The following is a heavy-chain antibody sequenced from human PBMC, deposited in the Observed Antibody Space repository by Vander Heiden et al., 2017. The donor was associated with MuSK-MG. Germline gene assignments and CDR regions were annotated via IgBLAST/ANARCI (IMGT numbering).Heavy chain of an antibody. V-gene: IGHV4-61*02. CDR1: GGSISRGSSY. Sequence: HVQLQESGPGLVKPPQTLSPTCTVSGGSISRGSSYWRWIRPPAGKGLEWIGRIYTSGSTNYTTPLKRRGTISVDTSKNQFSRKVRSVTAADPAVFDGARGRLLLGGWDVGSWFDPRSQGTLVTI. J-gene: IGHJ5*02. D-gene: IGHD3-10*01. CDR3: ARGRLLLGGWDVGSWFDP. CDR2: IYTSGST.